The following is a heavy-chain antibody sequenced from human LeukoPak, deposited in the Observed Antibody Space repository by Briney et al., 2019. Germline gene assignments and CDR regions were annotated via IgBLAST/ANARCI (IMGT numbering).Heavy chain of an antibody. CDR3: ARGQRPAYCGGDCYSDWFDP. CDR2: INHSGST. Sequence: SETLSPTCAVYGGSFSGYYWSWIRQPPGKGLEWIGEINHSGSTNYNPSLKSRVTISVDTSKNQFSLKLSSVTAADTAVYYCARGQRPAYCGGDCYSDWFDPWGQGTLVTVSS. J-gene: IGHJ5*02. D-gene: IGHD2-21*02. V-gene: IGHV4-34*01. CDR1: GGSFSGYY.